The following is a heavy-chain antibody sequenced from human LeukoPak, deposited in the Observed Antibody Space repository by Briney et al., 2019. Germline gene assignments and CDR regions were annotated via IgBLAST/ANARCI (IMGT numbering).Heavy chain of an antibody. J-gene: IGHJ4*02. CDR1: GYTFTNYA. V-gene: IGHV1-46*01. CDR3: ARDQEAFDY. Sequence: ASVKVSCKASGYTFTNYALHWVRQAPGQGLEWMGMIYPRDGSTSYAQKFQGRVTVTRDTSTSTVHMELSGLRSEDTAVYYCARDQEAFDYWGQGTLVTVSS. CDR2: IYPRDGST.